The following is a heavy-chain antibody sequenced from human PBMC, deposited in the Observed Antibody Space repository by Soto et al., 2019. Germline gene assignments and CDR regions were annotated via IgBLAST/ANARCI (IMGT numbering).Heavy chain of an antibody. CDR2: IYYSGST. D-gene: IGHD3-10*01. Sequence: SETLSLTCTVSGGSISSSSYNWGWIRQPPGKGLEWIGSIYYSGSTYYNPSLKSRVTISVDTSKNQFSLKLSSVTAADTAVYYCASSGWGDDWGQGSPVTVSS. CDR1: GGSISSSSYN. J-gene: IGHJ4*02. V-gene: IGHV4-39*01. CDR3: ASSGWGDD.